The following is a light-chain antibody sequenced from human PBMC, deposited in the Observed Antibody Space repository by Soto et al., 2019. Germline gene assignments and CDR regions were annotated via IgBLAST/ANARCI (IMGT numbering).Light chain of an antibody. Sequence: EIVLTQSPATLSLSPGERATLSCRASPSVSSYLAWYQQKPGQAPRLLIYDASNRATGIPARFSGSGSGTDFTLTISSLEPEDFAVYYWQQRSNWPRTFGQGTKLEIK. V-gene: IGKV3-11*01. CDR2: DAS. J-gene: IGKJ2*01. CDR3: QQRSNWPRT. CDR1: PSVSSY.